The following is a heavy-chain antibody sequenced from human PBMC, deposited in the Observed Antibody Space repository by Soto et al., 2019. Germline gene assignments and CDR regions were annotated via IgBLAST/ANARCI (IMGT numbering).Heavy chain of an antibody. Sequence: GDSQKISCKRCVYSFSSYWIGWVRQMPGKGLEWMGIIYPDNSDTRYSPSFQGQVIMSVDKSIRTAYLQWRSLKASDTAMYYCVKPDSNGYHPYWGQAPLVTVSS. CDR1: VYSFSSYW. CDR3: VKPDSNGYHPY. J-gene: IGHJ4*02. V-gene: IGHV5-51*01. D-gene: IGHD3-22*01. CDR2: IYPDNSDT.